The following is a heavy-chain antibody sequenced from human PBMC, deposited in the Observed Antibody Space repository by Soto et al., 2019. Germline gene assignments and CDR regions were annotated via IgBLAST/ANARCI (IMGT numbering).Heavy chain of an antibody. CDR1: GYSFTSYW. Sequence: ESLKISCKGSGYSFTSYWITWVRQMPGKGLEWMGRIDPSDSYTNYSPSFQGHVTISADKSISTAYLQWSSLKASDTAMYYCARILRVVDAKDYYYGMDVWGQGTTVTVSS. D-gene: IGHD2-15*01. CDR3: ARILRVVDAKDYYYGMDV. V-gene: IGHV5-10-1*01. J-gene: IGHJ6*02. CDR2: IDPSDSYT.